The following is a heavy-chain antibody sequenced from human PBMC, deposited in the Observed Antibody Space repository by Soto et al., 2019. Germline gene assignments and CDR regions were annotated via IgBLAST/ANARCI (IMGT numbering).Heavy chain of an antibody. J-gene: IGHJ4*02. Sequence: ASVKVSCKASGGTFSSYTISWVRQAPGQGLEWMGRIIPILGIANYAQKFQGRVTITADKSTSTAYMELSSLRSEDTAVYYCARPETRYCSSTSCFSDWGQGTLVTVSS. V-gene: IGHV1-69*02. D-gene: IGHD2-2*01. CDR3: ARPETRYCSSTSCFSD. CDR2: IIPILGIA. CDR1: GGTFSSYT.